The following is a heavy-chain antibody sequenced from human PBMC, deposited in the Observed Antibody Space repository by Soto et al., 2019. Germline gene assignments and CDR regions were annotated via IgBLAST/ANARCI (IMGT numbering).Heavy chain of an antibody. V-gene: IGHV4-38-2*01. CDR1: GYSISSGHY. CDR3: ARGDFSLAGRWDV. CDR2: IYHSGTT. J-gene: IGHJ6*02. D-gene: IGHD6-19*01. Sequence: ETLSLTCAVSGYSISSGHYWGWIRQPPGKGLEWIGSIYHSGTTYYNRSLKSRVTVLVDTSKNQFSLKLTSVRSADTAVYYCARGDFSLAGRWDVWGQGTTVTVSS.